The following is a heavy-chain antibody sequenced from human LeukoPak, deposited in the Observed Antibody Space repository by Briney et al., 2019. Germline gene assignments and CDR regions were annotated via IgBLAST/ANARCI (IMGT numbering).Heavy chain of an antibody. CDR2: ISSSTSYI. J-gene: IGHJ4*02. CDR1: GFTFSSYS. V-gene: IGHV3-21*01. CDR3: ARAGGSTVSHSDY. Sequence: GGSLRLSCAASGFTFSSYSMNWIRQAPGKGLEWVSSISSSTSYIYYADSVKGRFTISKDNAKNSLYLQMNSLRAEDTAVYYCARAGGSTVSHSDYWGQGTLVTVSS. D-gene: IGHD4-17*01.